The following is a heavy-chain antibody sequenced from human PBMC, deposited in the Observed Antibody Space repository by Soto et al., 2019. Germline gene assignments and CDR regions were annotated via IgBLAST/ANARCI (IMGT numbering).Heavy chain of an antibody. CDR2: INHSGST. CDR1: GGSFSGYY. V-gene: IGHV4-34*01. Sequence: SETLSLTCAVYGGSFSGYYWSWIRQPPGKGLEWIGEINHSGSTNYNPSLKSRVTISVDTSKNQFSLKLSSVTAADTAVYYCARAYDSSGYYLDYWGQGTLVTV. CDR3: ARAYDSSGYYLDY. D-gene: IGHD3-22*01. J-gene: IGHJ4*02.